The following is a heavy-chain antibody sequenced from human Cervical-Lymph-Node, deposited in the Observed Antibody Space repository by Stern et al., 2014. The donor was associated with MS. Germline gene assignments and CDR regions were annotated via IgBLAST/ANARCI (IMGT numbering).Heavy chain of an antibody. CDR1: GYTFSNYG. CDR3: ARDPRIAVAGTGGGFDP. J-gene: IGHJ5*02. D-gene: IGHD6-19*01. V-gene: IGHV1-18*01. CDR2: ISGYNDNT. Sequence: VQLVESGTEVKKPGASVKVSCKSSGYTFSNYGISWVRQAPGQGLEWMGWISGYNDNTNYVEKFQGRVTMTKDTSTSTAYMELRSLRSDDTAVYYCARDPRIAVAGTGGGFDPWGQGTLVTVSS.